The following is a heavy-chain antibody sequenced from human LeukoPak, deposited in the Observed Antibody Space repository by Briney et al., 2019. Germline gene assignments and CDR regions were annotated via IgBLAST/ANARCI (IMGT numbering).Heavy chain of an antibody. CDR1: GFSFSSDA. CDR2: IWYDGSNK. Sequence: TGGSLRLSCAASGFSFSSDAMHWVRQAPGKGLEWVAVIWYDGSNKYYADSVKGRFTISRDNSKNTLYLQMNSLRAEDTAVHYCARGYSSGWSRYFDYWGQGTLVTVSS. CDR3: ARGYSSGWSRYFDY. J-gene: IGHJ4*02. D-gene: IGHD6-19*01. V-gene: IGHV3-33*01.